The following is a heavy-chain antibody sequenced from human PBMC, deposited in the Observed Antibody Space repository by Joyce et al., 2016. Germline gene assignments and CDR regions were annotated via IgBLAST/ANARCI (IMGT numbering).Heavy chain of an antibody. CDR3: AKATASTAASGGGVPWFDP. V-gene: IGHV3-43*01. CDR2: ISWNGNST. J-gene: IGHJ5*02. Sequence: EVQLVESGGLVLQPGGSLRLSCAASGFTFDDYTMHWVRQARGKGLEWVSLISWNGNSTYYADSVKGRFTISRDNTKNSLYLQMNSVTTEDTALYYCAKATASTAASGGGVPWFDPWGQGTLVTVSS. CDR1: GFTFDDYT. D-gene: IGHD6-13*01.